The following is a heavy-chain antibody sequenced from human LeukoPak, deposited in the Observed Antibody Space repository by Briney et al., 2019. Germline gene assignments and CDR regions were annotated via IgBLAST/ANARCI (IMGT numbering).Heavy chain of an antibody. J-gene: IGHJ4*02. CDR1: GFTLTDSW. V-gene: IGHV3-7*01. Sequence: PGGSLRLSCAASGFTLTDSWMSWFRQAPGKGLEWVASIRQDGNEKQYADSVKGRFTISRDDAKNSLYLQMSSLRVEDTALYYCSKLSGDSGATSYRHSEYWGQGTLVSVSS. CDR3: SKLSGDSGATSYRHSEY. CDR2: IRQDGNEK. D-gene: IGHD2-21*02.